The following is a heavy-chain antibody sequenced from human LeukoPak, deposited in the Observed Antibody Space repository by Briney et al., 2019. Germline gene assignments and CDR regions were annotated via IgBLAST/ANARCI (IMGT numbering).Heavy chain of an antibody. CDR2: ISSSGSTI. V-gene: IGHV3-48*03. CDR1: GFTFSSYE. J-gene: IGHJ6*03. CDR3: ARSPIYYYYYYMDV. Sequence: GGSLRLSCAASGFTFSSYEMNWVRQAPGKGLEWVSYISSSGSTIYYADSVKGRFTISRDNAKNSLYLQMNSLRAEDTAVYYCARSPIYYYYYYMDVWGKGTTVTISS.